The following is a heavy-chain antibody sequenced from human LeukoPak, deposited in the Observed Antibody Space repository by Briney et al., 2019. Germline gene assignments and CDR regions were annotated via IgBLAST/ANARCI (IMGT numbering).Heavy chain of an antibody. CDR3: ARELGATRGYFDY. J-gene: IGHJ4*02. D-gene: IGHD1-26*01. Sequence: PGGTLRLSCAASGFTFSDYYMSWIRQAPGKGLEWVSYISSSGSYTNYADSVKGRFTISRDNAKNSLYLQMNSLRAEDTAVYYCARELGATRGYFDYWGQGTLVSVS. CDR1: GFTFSDYY. CDR2: ISSSGSYT. V-gene: IGHV3-11*05.